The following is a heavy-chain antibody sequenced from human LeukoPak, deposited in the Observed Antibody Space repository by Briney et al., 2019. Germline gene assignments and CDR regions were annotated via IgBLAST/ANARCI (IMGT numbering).Heavy chain of an antibody. J-gene: IGHJ3*02. Sequence: GASVKVSCKASGYTFSNYYMDWVRQAPGQGLEWMGRINPSGGSTSFAQKFQGRVTMTRDTSTSTVYMELSSLTSVDTAVYYCARKLATVTDAFDIWGQGTMVTVSS. CDR2: INPSGGST. CDR1: GYTFSNYY. D-gene: IGHD4-17*01. CDR3: ARKLATVTDAFDI. V-gene: IGHV1-46*01.